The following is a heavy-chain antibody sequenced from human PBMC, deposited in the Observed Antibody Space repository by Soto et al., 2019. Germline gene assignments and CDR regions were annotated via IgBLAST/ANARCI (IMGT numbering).Heavy chain of an antibody. Sequence: SVKVSCKASGGTFSSYAISWVRQAPGQGLEWMGGIIPIFGTANYAQKFQGRVTITADESTSTAYMELSSLRSEDTAVYYCARVGSSGYYDDYWGQGTLVTVSS. CDR3: ARVGSSGYYDDY. V-gene: IGHV1-69*13. J-gene: IGHJ4*02. CDR1: GGTFSSYA. CDR2: IIPIFGTA. D-gene: IGHD3-22*01.